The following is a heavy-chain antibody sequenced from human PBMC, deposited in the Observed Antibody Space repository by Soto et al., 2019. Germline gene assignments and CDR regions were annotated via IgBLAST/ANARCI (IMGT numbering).Heavy chain of an antibody. CDR1: GDSVSSNSAA. D-gene: IGHD5-12*01. V-gene: IGHV6-1*01. CDR2: TYYRSKWYN. Sequence: SQTLSLTCAISGDSVSSNSAAWNWIRQSPSRGLEWLGRTYYRSKWYNDYAVSVKSRITINPDTSKNQFSLQLNSVTPEDTAVYYCARDRVRGYSGYDYGDYFDYWGQGTLVTVSS. J-gene: IGHJ4*02. CDR3: ARDRVRGYSGYDYGDYFDY.